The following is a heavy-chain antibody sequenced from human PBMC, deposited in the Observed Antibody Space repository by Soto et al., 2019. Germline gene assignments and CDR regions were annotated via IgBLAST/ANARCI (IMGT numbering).Heavy chain of an antibody. CDR3: AKDLIAAAASYYYGMDV. D-gene: IGHD6-13*01. J-gene: IGHJ6*02. V-gene: IGHV1-46*01. Sequence: ASVKFSCKASGFSFSDYFMHWVRQAPGQGLECMGIINPSCDSRNYAQKFQGRVTITRXTXXSXXXMXLXSLRYEDTAVYYCAKDLIAAAASYYYGMDVWG. CDR1: GFSFSDYF. CDR2: INPSCDSR.